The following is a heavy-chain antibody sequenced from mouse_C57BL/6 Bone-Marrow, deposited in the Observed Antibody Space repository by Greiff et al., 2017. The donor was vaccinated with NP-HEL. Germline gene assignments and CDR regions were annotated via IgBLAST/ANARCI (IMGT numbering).Heavy chain of an antibody. V-gene: IGHV2-5*01. CDR1: GFSLTSYG. CDR3: AIPYYYGSSYALRY. CDR2: IWRGGST. J-gene: IGHJ4*01. D-gene: IGHD1-1*01. Sequence: VQLQQSGPGLVQPSQSLSITCTVSGFSLTSYGVHWVRQSPGKGLEWLGVIWRGGSTDYNAAFMSRLSITKDNSKSQVFFKMNSLQADDTAIYYCAIPYYYGSSYALRYWGQGTSVTVSS.